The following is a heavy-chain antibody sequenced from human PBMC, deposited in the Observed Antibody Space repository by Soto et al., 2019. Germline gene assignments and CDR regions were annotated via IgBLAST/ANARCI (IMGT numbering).Heavy chain of an antibody. Sequence: SVKVSCKASGGTFSSYAISWVRQAPGQGLEWMGGIIPIFGTANYAQKFQGRVTITADESTSTAYMELSSLRSEDTAVYYCARTRAGSGWYLVDYYGMDVWGQGTTVNVSS. J-gene: IGHJ6*02. CDR1: GGTFSSYA. CDR2: IIPIFGTA. CDR3: ARTRAGSGWYLVDYYGMDV. V-gene: IGHV1-69*13. D-gene: IGHD6-19*01.